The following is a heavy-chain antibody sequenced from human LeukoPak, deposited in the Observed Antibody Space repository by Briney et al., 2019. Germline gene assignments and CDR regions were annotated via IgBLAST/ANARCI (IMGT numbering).Heavy chain of an antibody. CDR3: ARVTHHMVRGVIDY. V-gene: IGHV3-21*01. Sequence: GGSLRLSCAASGFTFSSFSMNWVRQAPGKGLEWVSSISSSSSYIYYADSVKGRFTISRDNAKNSLYLQMNSLRAEDTAVYYCARVTHHMVRGVIDYWGQGTLVTVSS. CDR1: GFTFSSFS. CDR2: ISSSSSYI. D-gene: IGHD3-10*01. J-gene: IGHJ4*02.